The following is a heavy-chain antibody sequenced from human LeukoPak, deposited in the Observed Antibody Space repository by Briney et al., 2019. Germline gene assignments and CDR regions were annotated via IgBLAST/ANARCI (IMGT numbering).Heavy chain of an antibody. CDR1: GFTFSDYY. CDR2: ISSSSSYI. Sequence: GGSLRLSCAASGFTFSDYYMSWIRQAPGKGLEWVSYISSSSSYIYYADSVKGRFTISRDNAKNSLYLQMNSLRAEDTAVYYCATVGLVVPAATPWFDLWGQGTLVTVSS. CDR3: ATVGLVVPAATPWFDL. V-gene: IGHV3-11*06. D-gene: IGHD2-2*01. J-gene: IGHJ5*02.